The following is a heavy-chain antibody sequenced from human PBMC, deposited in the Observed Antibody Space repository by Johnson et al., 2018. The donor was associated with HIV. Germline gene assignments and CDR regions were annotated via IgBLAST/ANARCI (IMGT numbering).Heavy chain of an antibody. Sequence: QVQLVESGGGVVQPGRSLRLSCAASGFTFSSYAMHWVRQAPGKGLEWVAVISYDGSNKYYVDSVKGRFTISRDNSKNTLYVQMNSLRAEDTAVYYCARAEWLLSHNAFDFWGQGTMVTVSS. D-gene: IGHD3-3*01. J-gene: IGHJ3*01. CDR2: ISYDGSNK. CDR1: GFTFSSYA. V-gene: IGHV3-30*04. CDR3: ARAEWLLSHNAFDF.